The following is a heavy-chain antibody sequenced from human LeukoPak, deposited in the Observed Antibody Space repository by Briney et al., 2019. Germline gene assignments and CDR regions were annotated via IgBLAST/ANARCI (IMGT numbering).Heavy chain of an antibody. V-gene: IGHV1-18*01. J-gene: IGHJ4*02. CDR3: ARDPLYTSSWYVVPDY. D-gene: IGHD6-13*01. CDR1: GYTFTSYG. Sequence: ASVKVSCKASGYTFTSYGISWARQAPGQGLEWMGWISTYSGNTNYAQKLQGRVTMTTDTSTSTAYMELRSLRSDDTAVYYCARDPLYTSSWYVVPDYWGQGTLVTVSS. CDR2: ISTYSGNT.